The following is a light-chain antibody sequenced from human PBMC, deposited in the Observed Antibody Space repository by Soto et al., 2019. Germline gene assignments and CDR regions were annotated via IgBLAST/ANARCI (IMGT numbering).Light chain of an antibody. CDR1: QSVSSNH. Sequence: PGERATLSCRASQSVSSNHLAWYQQKPGQAPRLLIYGGSSRATGIPDRFSGTGSGTDFTLTISRLEPEDFAVYYCQQYGSSPYTFGLGTRLEIK. V-gene: IGKV3-20*01. CDR2: GGS. J-gene: IGKJ5*01. CDR3: QQYGSSPYT.